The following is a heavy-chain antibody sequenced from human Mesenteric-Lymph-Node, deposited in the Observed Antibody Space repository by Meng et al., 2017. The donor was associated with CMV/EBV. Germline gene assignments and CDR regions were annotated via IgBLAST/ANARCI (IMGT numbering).Heavy chain of an antibody. V-gene: IGHV3-21*01. D-gene: IGHD2-2*01. CDR1: GFTFSSYV. CDR3: AREGGSTSPAYFDY. J-gene: IGHJ4*02. Sequence: GESLKISCAASGFTFSSYVMNWVRQAPGKGLEWVSSISSSSSYIYYADSVKGRFTISRDNAKNSLYLQMNSLRAEDTAVYYCAREGGSTSPAYFDYWGQGTLVTVSS. CDR2: ISSSSSYI.